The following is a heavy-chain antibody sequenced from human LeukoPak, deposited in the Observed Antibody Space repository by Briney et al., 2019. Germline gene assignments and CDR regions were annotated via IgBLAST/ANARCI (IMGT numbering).Heavy chain of an antibody. J-gene: IGHJ4*02. CDR2: IYYSGAT. Sequence: SETLSLTCTVSGGSISSTSYYWGWIRQAPGKGLEWLARIYYSGATYYNPSLKSRLTVSGDTSKNQFSLKLSSVTAADTAVYYCATTYYDFWSGYWPTDWGQGTLVTVSS. CDR1: GGSISSTSYY. V-gene: IGHV4-39*01. D-gene: IGHD3-3*01. CDR3: ATTYYDFWSGYWPTD.